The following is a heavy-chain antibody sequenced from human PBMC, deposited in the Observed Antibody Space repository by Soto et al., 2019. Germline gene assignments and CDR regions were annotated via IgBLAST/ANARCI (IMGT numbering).Heavy chain of an antibody. CDR2: ISGSGGST. V-gene: IGHV3-23*01. Sequence: GGSLRLSCAASGFTFSSYAMHWVRQAPGMGLEWVSAISGSGGSTYYADSVKGRFTISRDNSKNTLYLQMNSLRAEDTAVYYCTASSGWYNAFDIWGQGTMVTVSS. CDR1: GFTFSSYA. J-gene: IGHJ3*02. D-gene: IGHD6-19*01. CDR3: TASSGWYNAFDI.